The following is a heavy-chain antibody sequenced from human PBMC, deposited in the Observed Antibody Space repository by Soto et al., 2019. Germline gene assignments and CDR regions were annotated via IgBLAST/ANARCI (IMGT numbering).Heavy chain of an antibody. CDR1: GGTFSSYT. D-gene: IGHD4-17*01. J-gene: IGHJ4*02. CDR2: IIPILGIA. Sequence: QVQLVQSGAEVKKPGSSVKVSCKASGGTFSSYTISWVRQAPGQGLEWMGRIIPILGIANYAQKFQGRVTITADKSTSTAYMELSSLRSEDPAVYYCAGEGYGDYEVYWGQGTLVTVSS. V-gene: IGHV1-69*02. CDR3: AGEGYGDYEVY.